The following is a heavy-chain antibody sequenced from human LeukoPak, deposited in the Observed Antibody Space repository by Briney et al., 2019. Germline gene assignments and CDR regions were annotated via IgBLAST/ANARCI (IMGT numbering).Heavy chain of an antibody. CDR2: INHSGST. CDR3: ARGPLYSFDY. Sequence: SETLSLTCAVYGESFSGYYWSWIRQPPGKGLEWIGEINHSGSTNYNPSLKSRVTISVDTSKNQFSLKLSSVTAADTAVYYCARGPLYSFDYWGQGTLVTVSS. V-gene: IGHV4-34*01. J-gene: IGHJ4*02. CDR1: GESFSGYY.